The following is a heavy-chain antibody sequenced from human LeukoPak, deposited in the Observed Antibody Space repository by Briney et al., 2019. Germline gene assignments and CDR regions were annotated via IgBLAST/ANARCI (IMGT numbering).Heavy chain of an antibody. J-gene: IGHJ4*02. CDR1: GFTFSSYG. D-gene: IGHD3-22*01. V-gene: IGHV3-30*02. CDR3: ATSSGYYSEDFDY. CDR2: IRYAGNNK. Sequence: GESLRLSCAASGFTFSSYGMHWVRQAPGKGLEWVAFIRYAGNNKYYADSVKGRFTISRDNSKNTLFLQMNSLRAEDTAVYYCATSSGYYSEDFDYWGQGTLVTVSS.